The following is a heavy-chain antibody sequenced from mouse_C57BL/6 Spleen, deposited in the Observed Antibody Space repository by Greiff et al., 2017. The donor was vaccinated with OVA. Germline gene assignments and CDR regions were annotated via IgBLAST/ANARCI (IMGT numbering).Heavy chain of an antibody. CDR1: GYTFTDYE. CDR3: TRRIYYGNFFDY. J-gene: IGHJ2*01. V-gene: IGHV1-15*01. CDR2: IDPETGGT. D-gene: IGHD2-1*01. Sequence: QVHVKQSGAELVRPGASVTLSCKASGYTFTDYEMHWVKQTPVHGLEWIGAIDPETGGTAYNQKFKGKAILTADKSSSTAYMELRSLTSEDSAVYYCTRRIYYGNFFDYWGQGTTFTVSS.